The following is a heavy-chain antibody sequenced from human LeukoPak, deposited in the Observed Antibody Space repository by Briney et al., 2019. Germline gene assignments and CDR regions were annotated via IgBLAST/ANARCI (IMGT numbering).Heavy chain of an antibody. CDR2: TYYRSKWYY. J-gene: IGHJ3*01. V-gene: IGHV6-1*01. CDR1: GDTVSSNSAA. Sequence: SQTLSLTCDISGDTVSSNSAAWNWIRQSPSRGLEWLGRTYYRSKWYYDYAVSVKSRITISPDTSKNQFSLQLNPVTADDTAVYYCARGFALDFWGQGTVVTVSS. CDR3: ARGFALDF.